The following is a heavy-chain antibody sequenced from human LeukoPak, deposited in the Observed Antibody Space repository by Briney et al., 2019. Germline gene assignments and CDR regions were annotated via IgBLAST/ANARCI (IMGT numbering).Heavy chain of an antibody. Sequence: GRSLRLSCAASGFTFSSYAMHWVRQAPGKGLEWVAVISYDGSNKYYADSVKGRFTISRDNSKNTLYLQMNSLRAEDTAVYYCARDLLVGATEPYYFDYWGQGTLVTVSS. CDR2: ISYDGSNK. V-gene: IGHV3-30-3*01. J-gene: IGHJ4*02. CDR3: ARDLLVGATEPYYFDY. D-gene: IGHD1-26*01. CDR1: GFTFSSYA.